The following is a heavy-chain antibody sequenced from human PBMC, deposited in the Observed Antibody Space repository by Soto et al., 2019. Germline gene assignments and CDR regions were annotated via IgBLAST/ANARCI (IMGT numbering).Heavy chain of an antibody. CDR1: GGSISSYY. J-gene: IGHJ4*02. Sequence: QVQLQESGPGLVKPSETLSLTCTVSGGSISSYYWSWIRQPPGKGLEWIGYIYYSGSTNYNPSLKSRVTISVDTSKNQCSPKLSSVTAADTAVYYCASTRMIVAHFDYWGQGTLVTVSS. CDR2: IYYSGST. V-gene: IGHV4-59*08. D-gene: IGHD3-22*01. CDR3: ASTRMIVAHFDY.